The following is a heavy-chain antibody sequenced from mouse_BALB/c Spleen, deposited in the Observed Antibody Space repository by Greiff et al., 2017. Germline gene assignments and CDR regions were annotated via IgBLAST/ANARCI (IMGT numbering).Heavy chain of an antibody. CDR2: IWAGGST. CDR1: GFSLTSYG. D-gene: IGHD1-1*01. J-gene: IGHJ2*01. V-gene: IGHV2-9*02. CDR3: AREHYGSSYYFDY. Sequence: VQGVESGPGLVAPSQSLSITCTVSGFSLTSYGVHWVRQPPGKGLEWLGVIWAGGSTNYNSALMSRLSISKDNSKSQVFLKMNSLQTDDTAMYYCAREHYGSSYYFDYWGQGTTLTVSS.